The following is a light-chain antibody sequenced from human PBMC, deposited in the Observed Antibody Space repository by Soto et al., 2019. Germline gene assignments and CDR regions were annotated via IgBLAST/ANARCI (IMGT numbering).Light chain of an antibody. CDR1: QSISNY. J-gene: IGKJ4*01. CDR2: AAS. V-gene: IGKV1-39*01. Sequence: DIQMTPSPSSLSASVGDRVTIACRASQSISNYLNWYQQRPGKAPKLLIYAASSLQSGVPSRFSGSGSGTDFTLTISSLQPEDFAVYYCQHCQPYGDSPPLTFGGGTKVDIK. CDR3: QHCQPYGDSPPLT.